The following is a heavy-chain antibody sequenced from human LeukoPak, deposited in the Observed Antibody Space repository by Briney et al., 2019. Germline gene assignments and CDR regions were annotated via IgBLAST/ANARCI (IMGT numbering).Heavy chain of an antibody. CDR2: IDPIDSYT. CDR3: ARPAPDSSLFDI. D-gene: IGHD3-22*01. CDR1: GYTFTTYW. J-gene: IGHJ3*02. Sequence: GESLKISCKGSGYTFTTYWTSWLGQMPGKGLEWMGRIDPIDSYTYYSPSFQGHVTISVDKSISTAYLQWNSLQASDTAMYYCARPAPDSSLFDIWGQGTMVTVSS. V-gene: IGHV5-10-1*01.